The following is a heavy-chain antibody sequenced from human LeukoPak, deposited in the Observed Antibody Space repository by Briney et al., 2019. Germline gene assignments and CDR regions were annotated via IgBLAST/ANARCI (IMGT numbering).Heavy chain of an antibody. CDR1: GFTFSSYS. J-gene: IGHJ6*02. D-gene: IGHD5-24*01. CDR2: ISSSSSYI. CDR3: ARDSRDGYPNWYGMDV. V-gene: IGHV3-21*01. Sequence: AGGSLRLSCAASGFTFSSYSMNWVRQAPGKGLEWVSSISSSSSYIYYADSVKGRFTISRDNAKNSLYLQMNSLRAEDTAVYYCARDSRDGYPNWYGMDVWGQGTTVTVSS.